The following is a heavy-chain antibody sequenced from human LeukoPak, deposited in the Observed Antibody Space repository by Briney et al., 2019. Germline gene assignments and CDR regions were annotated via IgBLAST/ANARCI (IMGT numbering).Heavy chain of an antibody. J-gene: IGHJ4*02. V-gene: IGHV3-23*01. CDR3: AKAGYCTNGVCYTRMPDY. CDR1: GFTFSSYS. CDR2: ISGSGGST. D-gene: IGHD2-8*01. Sequence: GGSLRLSCAASGFTFSSYSMDWVRQAPGKGLEWVSAISGSGGSTYYADSVKGRFTISRDNSKNTLYLQMNSLRAEDTAVYYCAKAGYCTNGVCYTRMPDYWGQGTLVTVSS.